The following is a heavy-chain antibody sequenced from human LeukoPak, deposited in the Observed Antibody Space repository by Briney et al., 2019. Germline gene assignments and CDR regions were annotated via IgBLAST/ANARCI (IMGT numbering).Heavy chain of an antibody. CDR1: GFTFSTSE. Sequence: GGSLRLSCAASGFTFSTSEMNWVRQAPGKGLEWLSYISPSGSSIYYADSVKGRFTISRDNAKNSLSLQMSSLRAEDTAVYYCATVGRSTRPGYWGQGALVTVSS. CDR3: ATVGRSTRPGY. J-gene: IGHJ4*02. V-gene: IGHV3-48*03. D-gene: IGHD6-6*01. CDR2: ISPSGSSI.